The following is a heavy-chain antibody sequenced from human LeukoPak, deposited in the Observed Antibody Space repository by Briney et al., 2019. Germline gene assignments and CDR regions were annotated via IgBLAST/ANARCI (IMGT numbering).Heavy chain of an antibody. V-gene: IGHV5-51*01. D-gene: IGHD4-17*01. CDR3: GRRLRTYIDAWTDAFDF. Sequence: GESLKISCEGSGYRFASYWVGWARQRPGKGLEWMGIIQPDDSQSIYSPSFRGQVTMSADKSITTAYLQWNRLQASDIARYYCGRRLRTYIDAWTDAFDFWGQGTMVTVSS. CDR2: IQPDDSQS. J-gene: IGHJ3*01. CDR1: GYRFASYW.